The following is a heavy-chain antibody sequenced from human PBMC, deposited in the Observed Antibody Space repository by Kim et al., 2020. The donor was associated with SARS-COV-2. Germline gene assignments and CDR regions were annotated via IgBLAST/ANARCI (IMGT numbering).Heavy chain of an antibody. J-gene: IGHJ6*03. CDR1: GGSISSGGYY. CDR2: IYYSGST. Sequence: SETLSLTCTVSGGSISSGGYYWSWIRQHPGKGLEWIGYIYYSGSTYYNPSLKSRVTISVDTSKNHFSLKLSSVTAADTAVYYCAGTFTPRERGWSGYYFGPSYYYYYMDVWGKGTTVTVSS. D-gene: IGHD3-3*01. CDR3: AGTFTPRERGWSGYYFGPSYYYYYMDV. V-gene: IGHV4-31*03.